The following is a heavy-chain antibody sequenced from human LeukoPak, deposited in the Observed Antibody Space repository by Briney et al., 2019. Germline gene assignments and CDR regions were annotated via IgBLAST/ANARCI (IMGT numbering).Heavy chain of an antibody. CDR1: GFTFTSSA. Sequence: ASVKVSCKASGFTFTSSAMQWVRQARGQRLEWIGWIVVGSGNTNYAQKFQERVTITRDMSTSTAYMELSSLRSEDTAVYYCAADRLGSSSWYWFDPWGQGTLVTVSS. CDR2: IVVGSGNT. CDR3: AADRLGSSSWYWFDP. J-gene: IGHJ5*02. D-gene: IGHD6-13*01. V-gene: IGHV1-58*02.